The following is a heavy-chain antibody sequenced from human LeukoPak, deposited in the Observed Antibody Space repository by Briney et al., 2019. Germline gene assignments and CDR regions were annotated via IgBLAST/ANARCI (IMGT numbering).Heavy chain of an antibody. D-gene: IGHD3-22*01. J-gene: IGHJ4*02. CDR1: GFTVSTDF. Sequence: PGGSLRLSCAASGFTVSTDFMKWVRQVPGKGLEWVSMIHSGDRTYYAASVKGRFTISRDNSKNTLYLQMNSLRAEDTAVYYCAKNKGYDSSGYYLGPPDYWGQGTLVTVSS. CDR2: IHSGDRT. V-gene: IGHV3-53*05. CDR3: AKNKGYDSSGYYLGPPDY.